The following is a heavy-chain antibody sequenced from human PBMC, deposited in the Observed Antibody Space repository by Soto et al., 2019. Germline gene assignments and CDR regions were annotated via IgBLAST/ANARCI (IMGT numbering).Heavy chain of an antibody. J-gene: IGHJ4*02. V-gene: IGHV1-46*01. Sequence: GASVKVSCKASGYTFTSYYMHWVRQAPGQGLEWMGVINPSGGSTSYAQKFQGRVTMTKDTSTGTAYMELSSLRSEDTAVYYCATVPRYSSGWYNDYWGQGTLVTV. CDR1: GYTFTSYY. CDR3: ATVPRYSSGWYNDY. CDR2: INPSGGST. D-gene: IGHD6-19*01.